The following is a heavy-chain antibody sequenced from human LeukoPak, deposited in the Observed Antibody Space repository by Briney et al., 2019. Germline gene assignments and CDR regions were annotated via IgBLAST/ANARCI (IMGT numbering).Heavy chain of an antibody. V-gene: IGHV4-34*01. J-gene: IGHJ5*02. D-gene: IGHD2-2*01. CDR3: ARASGYCSSTSCYGVFHRNWFDP. CDR1: GGSFSGYY. CDR2: INHSGST. Sequence: ASETLSLTCAVYGGSFSGYYWSWIRQPPGKGLEWIGEINHSGSTNYNPSLKSRVTISVDTSKNQFSLKLSSVIAADTAVYYCARASGYCSSTSCYGVFHRNWFDPWGQGTLVTVSS.